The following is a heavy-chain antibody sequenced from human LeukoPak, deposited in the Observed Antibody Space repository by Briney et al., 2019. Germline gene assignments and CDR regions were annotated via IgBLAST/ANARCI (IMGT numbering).Heavy chain of an antibody. CDR1: GFTFSSYA. Sequence: GGSLRLSCAASGFTFSSYAMSWVRQAPGKGLEWVSAISGSGGSTYYADSVKGRFTISRDNSKNTLYLQMNSLRAEDTAVYYCAKDGSNSSSLYYYYYGMDVWGKGTRSPSPQ. CDR3: AKDGSNSSSLYYYYYGMDV. J-gene: IGHJ6*04. V-gene: IGHV3-23*01. D-gene: IGHD6-13*01. CDR2: ISGSGGST.